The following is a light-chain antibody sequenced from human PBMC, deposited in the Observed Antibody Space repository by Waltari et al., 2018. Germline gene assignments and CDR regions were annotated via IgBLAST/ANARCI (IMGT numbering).Light chain of an antibody. CDR1: RSNIGRNY. J-gene: IGLJ3*02. V-gene: IGLV1-47*01. CDR3: AAWDDSLSGRV. CDR2: RNN. Sequence: QPVLTQPPSASGTPGQRVTISCSGSRSNIGRNYVYWYQQLPGTAPKLLIYRNNQRPSGVPDRFSGSKSGTSASLAISGLRSEDEADYYCAAWDDSLSGRVFGGGTKVTVL.